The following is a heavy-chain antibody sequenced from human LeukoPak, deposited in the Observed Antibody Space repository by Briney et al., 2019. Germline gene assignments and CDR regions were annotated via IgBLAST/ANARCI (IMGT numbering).Heavy chain of an antibody. Sequence: GGSLGLSCAASGFTFSSYSINWVRQAPGKGLEWVSSISGSSSYIYYADSVKGRFTISRDNAKNSLYLQMNSLRAEDTAVYYCARLEGYCSGGSCYYYYGMDVWGKGTTVTVSS. D-gene: IGHD2-15*01. CDR2: ISGSSSYI. J-gene: IGHJ6*04. CDR3: ARLEGYCSGGSCYYYYGMDV. V-gene: IGHV3-21*01. CDR1: GFTFSSYS.